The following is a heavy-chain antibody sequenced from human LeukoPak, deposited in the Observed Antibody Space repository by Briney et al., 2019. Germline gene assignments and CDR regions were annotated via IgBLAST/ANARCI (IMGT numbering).Heavy chain of an antibody. CDR2: IWYDGSKK. D-gene: IGHD6-25*01. CDR1: EFSFSNYG. CDR3: ARGSGGQAGLVKWTRSTFDI. V-gene: IGHV3-33*01. Sequence: PGGSLRLSCVASEFSFSNYGIHWVRQAPGKGLEWVAVIWYDGSKKYYADSVKGRFTISRDNSKNTLYLQMNSLRAEDTAVYYCARGSGGQAGLVKWTRSTFDIWGQGTMVTVSS. J-gene: IGHJ3*02.